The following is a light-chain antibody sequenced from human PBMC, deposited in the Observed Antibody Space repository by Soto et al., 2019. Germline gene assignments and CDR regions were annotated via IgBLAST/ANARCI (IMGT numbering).Light chain of an antibody. CDR3: QQNYNAPPIT. CDR2: AAS. J-gene: IGKJ5*01. V-gene: IGKV1-39*01. CDR1: QSISSY. Sequence: MTQSPSTLSGSGGERVTLSCRGSQSISSYLKWYQQKPGQAPKLLIYAASSMQSGVPARFSGSGSGTDFTLTISRLQPEDFAAYYCQQNYNAPPITFGQGTRLEI.